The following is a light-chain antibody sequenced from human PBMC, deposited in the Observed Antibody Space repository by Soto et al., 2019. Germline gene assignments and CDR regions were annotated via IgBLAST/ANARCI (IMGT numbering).Light chain of an antibody. J-gene: IGLJ2*01. CDR3: CSYAGGQNFV. V-gene: IGLV2-11*01. Sequence: QSALTQPRSVSGSPGQSVTISCTGTSSDVGGYNYVSWYQQYPGKAPKLMIYDVNKRPSGVPDRVSGSKSGNTASLTISGLQAEDEAYYYGCSYAGGQNFVFGGGTKLTVL. CDR1: SSDVGGYNY. CDR2: DVN.